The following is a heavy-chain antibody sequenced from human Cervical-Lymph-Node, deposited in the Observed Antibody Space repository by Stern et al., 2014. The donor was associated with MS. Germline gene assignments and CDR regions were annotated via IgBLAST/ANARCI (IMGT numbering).Heavy chain of an antibody. V-gene: IGHV3-21*01. Sequence: VQLVESGGGLVKPGGSLRLSCVASGFSFSDYSVNWVRQAPGKGLEGVSSISSTGTYIYYADSVKGRFTISRDNAKNSLYLQMNSLRAEDTAVYYCATDLMTTVTTIEYWGQGALVTVSS. CDR1: GFSFSDYS. CDR2: ISSTGTYI. CDR3: ATDLMTTVTTIEY. J-gene: IGHJ4*02. D-gene: IGHD4-17*01.